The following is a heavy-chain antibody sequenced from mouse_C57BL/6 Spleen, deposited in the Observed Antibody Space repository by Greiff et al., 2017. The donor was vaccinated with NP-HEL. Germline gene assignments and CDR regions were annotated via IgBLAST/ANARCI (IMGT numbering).Heavy chain of an antibody. CDR2: INYDGSST. J-gene: IGHJ2*01. D-gene: IGHD1-1*01. CDR3: ARGGLLRGYFDY. V-gene: IGHV5-16*01. CDR1: GFTFSDYY. Sequence: EVHLVESEGGLVQPGSSMKLSCTASGFTFSDYYMAWVRQVPEKGLEWVANINYDGSSTYYLDSLKSRFIISRDNAKNILYLQMSSLKSEDTATYYCARGGLLRGYFDYWGQGTTLTVSS.